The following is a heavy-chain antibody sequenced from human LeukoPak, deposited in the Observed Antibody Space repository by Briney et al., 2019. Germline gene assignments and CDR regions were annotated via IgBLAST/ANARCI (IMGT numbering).Heavy chain of an antibody. CDR1: GYTFTSYD. V-gene: IGHV1-18*01. Sequence: GASVKVSCKASGYTFTSYDINWVRQATGQRLEWMGWISAYNGNTNYAQQFQGRVTMTTDTSMSTAYMELRSLRSDDTAVYYCARDLIAVRPGWFDPWGQGSLVTVFS. CDR3: ARDLIAVRPGWFDP. CDR2: ISAYNGNT. D-gene: IGHD6-6*01. J-gene: IGHJ5*02.